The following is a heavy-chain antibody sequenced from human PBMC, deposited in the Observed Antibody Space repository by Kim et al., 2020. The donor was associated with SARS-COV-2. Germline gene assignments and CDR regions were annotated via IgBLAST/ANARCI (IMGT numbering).Heavy chain of an antibody. CDR2: INHSGST. CDR1: GGSFSGYY. D-gene: IGHD3-10*01. V-gene: IGHV4-34*01. J-gene: IGHJ3*02. Sequence: SETLSLTCAVYGGSFSGYYWSWIRQPPGKGLEWIGEINHSGSTNYNPSLKSRVTISVDTSKNQFSLKLSSVTAADTAVYYCARLMVRGVTDACDIWGQGTMVTVSS. CDR3: ARLMVRGVTDACDI.